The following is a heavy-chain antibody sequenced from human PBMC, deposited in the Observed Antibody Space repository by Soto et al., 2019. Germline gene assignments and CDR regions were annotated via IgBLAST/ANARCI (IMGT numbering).Heavy chain of an antibody. CDR3: ARGVLWDGVRYYFDY. D-gene: IGHD3-10*01. V-gene: IGHV1-2*02. CDR2: INPNSGGT. CDR1: GYTFTGYY. Sequence: ASVKVSCKASGYTFTGYYMHWVRQAPGQGLEWMGWINPNSGGTNYAQKFQGRVTITADESTSTAYMELSSLRSEDTAVYYCARGVLWDGVRYYFDYWGQGTLVTVSS. J-gene: IGHJ4*02.